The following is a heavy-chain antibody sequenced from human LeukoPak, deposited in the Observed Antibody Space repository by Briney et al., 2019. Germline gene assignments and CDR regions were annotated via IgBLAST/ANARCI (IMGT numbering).Heavy chain of an antibody. CDR1: GYYFVSYW. CDR3: ASSTAVTTHYFDF. Sequence: GEALQISCWRSGYYFVSYWIGRVRQMPGEGLEWMGIIYPGDSDTRYSPSFQGQVTISADKSIKTAYLQWSSLKASDTAMFYCASSTAVTTHYFDFWGQGTLVTVSS. D-gene: IGHD4-17*01. V-gene: IGHV5-51*01. J-gene: IGHJ4*02. CDR2: IYPGDSDT.